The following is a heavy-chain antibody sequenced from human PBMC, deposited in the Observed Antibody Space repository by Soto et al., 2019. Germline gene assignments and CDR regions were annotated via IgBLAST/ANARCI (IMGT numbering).Heavy chain of an antibody. D-gene: IGHD5-18*01. V-gene: IGHV3-23*01. Sequence: ETLSLTCTVSGGSMRNYFWTWVRQAPGKGLEWVSTISGSGGSRFYADSVKGRFTLTRDNSKDTVYLQMNSLRVEDTAFYYCAKEGTAEWIHYYYPTDVWGRGTPVTVSS. CDR1: GGSMRNYF. J-gene: IGHJ6*02. CDR2: ISGSGGSR. CDR3: AKEGTAEWIHYYYPTDV.